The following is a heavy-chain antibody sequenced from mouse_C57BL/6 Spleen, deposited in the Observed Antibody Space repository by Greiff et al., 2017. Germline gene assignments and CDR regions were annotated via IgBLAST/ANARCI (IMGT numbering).Heavy chain of an antibody. D-gene: IGHD1-1*01. V-gene: IGHV1-4*01. CDR1: GYTFTSYT. J-gene: IGHJ4*01. CDR3: ARTVSVVATRLYAMDY. Sequence: QVQLQQSGAELARPGASVKMSCKASGYTFTSYTMHWVKQRPGQGLEWIGYINPSSGYTKYNQKFKDKATLTADKSSSTAYMQLSSLTSEDSAVYYCARTVSVVATRLYAMDYWGQGTSVTVSS. CDR2: INPSSGYT.